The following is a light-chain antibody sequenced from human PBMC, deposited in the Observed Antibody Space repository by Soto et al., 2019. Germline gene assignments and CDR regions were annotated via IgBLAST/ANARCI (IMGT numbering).Light chain of an antibody. J-gene: IGKJ1*01. CDR3: QQYNDWPRT. V-gene: IGKV3-15*01. Sequence: EIVLTQSPGTLSLSPGERATLSCSASQSVSSNLAWYQQKPGQAPRLLIYGASTRATGIPARFSGSGSGTEFTLTISSLQSEDFAVYYCQQYNDWPRTFGQGTKWIS. CDR1: QSVSSN. CDR2: GAS.